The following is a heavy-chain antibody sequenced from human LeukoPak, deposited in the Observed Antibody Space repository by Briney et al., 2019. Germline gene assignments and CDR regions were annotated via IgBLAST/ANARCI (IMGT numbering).Heavy chain of an antibody. CDR3: ARAGGGYSYGWGAFDI. Sequence: PGGSLRLSCAASGFTFSSYWMSWVRQAPGKGLEWVANIKQDGSEKYYVDSVKGRFTISRDNAKNSLYLQMNSLRAEDTAVYYCARAGGGYSYGWGAFDIWGQGTMVTVSS. V-gene: IGHV3-7*03. D-gene: IGHD5-18*01. CDR1: GFTFSSYW. CDR2: IKQDGSEK. J-gene: IGHJ3*02.